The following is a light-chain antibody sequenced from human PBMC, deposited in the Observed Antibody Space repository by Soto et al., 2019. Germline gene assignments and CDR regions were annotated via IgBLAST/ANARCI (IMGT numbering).Light chain of an antibody. J-gene: IGLJ1*01. V-gene: IGLV2-14*01. Sequence: QSALTQPASVSGSPRRSITISCTGTSSDVGGYNYVSWYQQHPGKAPKLMIYEVSNRPSGVSNRFSGSKSGNTASLTISGLQAEDEADYYCSSYTSSSTPYVFGTGTKVTVL. CDR2: EVS. CDR1: SSDVGGYNY. CDR3: SSYTSSSTPYV.